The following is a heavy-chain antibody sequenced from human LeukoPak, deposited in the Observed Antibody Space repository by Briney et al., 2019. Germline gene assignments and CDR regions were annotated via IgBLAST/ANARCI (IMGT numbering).Heavy chain of an antibody. CDR3: ANEIRPNDY. V-gene: IGHV3-23*01. Sequence: GGSLRLSCAASEFDFSTHAMTWVRQAPGKGLEWVSAISISRTKTYYADSVKGRFTISRDNSKNTLYLQIYSLRAEDTAVYYCANEIRPNDYWGQGTLVTVSS. D-gene: IGHD4-17*01. CDR1: EFDFSTHA. CDR2: ISISRTKT. J-gene: IGHJ4*02.